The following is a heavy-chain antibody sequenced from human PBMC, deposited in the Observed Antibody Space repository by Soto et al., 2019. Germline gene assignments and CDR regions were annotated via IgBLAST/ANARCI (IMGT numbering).Heavy chain of an antibody. Sequence: GSLRLSCAASGFTFSSYAMSWVRQAPGKGLEWVSAISGSGGSTYYADSVKGRFTISRDNSKNTLYLQMNSLRAEDTAVYYCAKDTLPDYYDSSGIKDYWGQGTLVTVSS. V-gene: IGHV3-23*01. D-gene: IGHD3-22*01. J-gene: IGHJ4*02. CDR1: GFTFSSYA. CDR2: ISGSGGST. CDR3: AKDTLPDYYDSSGIKDY.